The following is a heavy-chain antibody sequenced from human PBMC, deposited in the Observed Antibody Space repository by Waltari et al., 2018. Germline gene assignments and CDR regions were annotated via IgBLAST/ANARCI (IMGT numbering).Heavy chain of an antibody. Sequence: FCSWLRQTPGKGLEWIGQGHNSGRTNYSPAVASRVTVSIDTSTFHFALKVTSATAADTALYCCARDRGRGLYLDTWGRGILVTVSP. CDR1: F. J-gene: IGHJ2*01. CDR2: GHNSGRT. CDR3: ARDRGRGLYLDT. V-gene: IGHV4-4*01. D-gene: IGHD2-15*01.